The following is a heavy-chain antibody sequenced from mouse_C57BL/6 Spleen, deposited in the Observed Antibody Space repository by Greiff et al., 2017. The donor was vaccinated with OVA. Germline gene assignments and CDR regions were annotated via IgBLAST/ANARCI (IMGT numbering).Heavy chain of an antibody. V-gene: IGHV8-5*01. CDR2: IWWNDDK. Sequence: QVTLKVSGPGILQPSQTLSLTCSFSGFSLSTSNMGIGWIRQPSGKGLEWLAHIWWNDDKYYNPSLKSRLTISKDTSNNPVFLKITSVDTADTATYYCARGYSNPYYAMDYWGQGTSVTVSS. J-gene: IGHJ4*01. CDR1: GFSLSTSNMG. D-gene: IGHD2-5*01. CDR3: ARGYSNPYYAMDY.